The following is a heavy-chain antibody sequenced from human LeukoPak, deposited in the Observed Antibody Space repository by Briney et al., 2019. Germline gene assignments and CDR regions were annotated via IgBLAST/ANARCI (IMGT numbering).Heavy chain of an antibody. V-gene: IGHV3-23*01. J-gene: IGHJ4*02. CDR2: ISGSGSGT. CDR1: GFTFSSYA. D-gene: IGHD6-13*01. CDR3: ARVSSSSWWALDY. Sequence: PGGSLRLSCAASGFTFSSYAMTWVRQAPGKGLEWVSAISGSGSGTYYADSVKGRFTISRDNSKNTLYLQMNSLRAEDTAVYYCARVSSSSWWALDYWGQGTLVTVSS.